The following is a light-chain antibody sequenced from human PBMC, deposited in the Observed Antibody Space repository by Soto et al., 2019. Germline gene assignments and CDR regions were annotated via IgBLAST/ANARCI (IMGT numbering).Light chain of an antibody. Sequence: DIQMTQSPSSLSASVGDRVTITCRASQSISSYLNWYQQKPGKAPKLLIYAASSLQSGVPSRFSGSGSGTDFTLTISSLQPEDFATYYCQQSYSRLNTFGQGTKLEIK. J-gene: IGKJ2*01. V-gene: IGKV1-39*01. CDR2: AAS. CDR1: QSISSY. CDR3: QQSYSRLNT.